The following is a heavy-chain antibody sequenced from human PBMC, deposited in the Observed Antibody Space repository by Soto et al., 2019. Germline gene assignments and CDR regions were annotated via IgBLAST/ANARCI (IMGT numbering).Heavy chain of an antibody. V-gene: IGHV3-23*01. CDR3: AKGGTAMVADFDY. Sequence: EVQLLESGGGLVQPGGSLRLSCAASGFTFSSYAMSWVRQAPGKGLEWVSAISGSGGSTYYADSVKGRFTISRDNSKNKLYLQMTSLRGEDTAVYYYAKGGTAMVADFDYWGQGTLVTVSS. CDR2: ISGSGGST. CDR1: GFTFSSYA. J-gene: IGHJ4*02. D-gene: IGHD5-18*01.